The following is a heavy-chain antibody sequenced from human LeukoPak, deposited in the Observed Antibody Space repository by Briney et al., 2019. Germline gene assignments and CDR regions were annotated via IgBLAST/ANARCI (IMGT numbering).Heavy chain of an antibody. J-gene: IGHJ3*01. V-gene: IGHV3-11*01. D-gene: IGHD1-7*01. CDR2: ISGSGTTI. CDR1: GFTFTDYY. CDR3: GRDFGLVGTKRSFDL. Sequence: KTGGSLRLSCAASGFTFTDYYMGCIREAPGKGLEWLSYISGSGTTIFYADSVKGRFTISRDNAKNSVDLQMNSLRAEDTAVYYCGRDFGLVGTKRSFDLWGQGTMVTVSS.